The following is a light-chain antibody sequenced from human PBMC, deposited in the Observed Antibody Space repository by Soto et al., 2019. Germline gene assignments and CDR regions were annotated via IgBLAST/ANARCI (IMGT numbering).Light chain of an antibody. CDR1: QSISSY. CDR3: QKYNSAVDT. V-gene: IGKV1-27*01. Sequence: DIQMTQSPSSLSASVGDRVTITCRASQSISSYLAWYQQKPGKVPRLLIYAASTLQSGVPSRFSGSGSGTDFTLTISSLQPEDVATYYCQKYNSAVDTFGGGSKVDIK. J-gene: IGKJ4*01. CDR2: AAS.